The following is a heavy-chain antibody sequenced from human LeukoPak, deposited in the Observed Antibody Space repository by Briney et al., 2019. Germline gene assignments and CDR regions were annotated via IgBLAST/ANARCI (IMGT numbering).Heavy chain of an antibody. D-gene: IGHD2-21*02. V-gene: IGHV3-23*01. CDR2: ISGSGDST. CDR1: GFTFSSYA. Sequence: GGSLRLSCAASGFTFSSYAMSWVRQAPGKGLEWVSGISGSGDSTYYADSVKGRFTISRDNSKNTLYLQMNSLRAEDTAVYYCASFPAIVVVTARVSYWGQGTLVTVSS. J-gene: IGHJ4*02. CDR3: ASFPAIVVVTARVSY.